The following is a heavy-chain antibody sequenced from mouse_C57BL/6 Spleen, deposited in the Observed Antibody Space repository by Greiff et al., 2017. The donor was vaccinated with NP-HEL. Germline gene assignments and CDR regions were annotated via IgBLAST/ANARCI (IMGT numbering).Heavy chain of an antibody. D-gene: IGHD5-1*01. CDR1: GFTFSDYG. CDR2: ISSGSSTI. J-gene: IGHJ3*01. CDR3: AKGKPISSLFAY. V-gene: IGHV5-17*01. Sequence: EVKLMESGGGLVKPGGSLKLSCAASGFTFSDYGMHWVRQAPEKGLEWVAYISSGSSTIYYADTVKGRFTISRDNAKNTLFLQMTSLRSEDTAMYYCAKGKPISSLFAYWGQGTLVTVSA.